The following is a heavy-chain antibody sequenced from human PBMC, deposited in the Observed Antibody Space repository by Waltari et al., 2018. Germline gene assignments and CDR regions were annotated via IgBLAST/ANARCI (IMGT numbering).Heavy chain of an antibody. CDR2: IYHRGST. J-gene: IGHJ3*02. V-gene: IGHV4-30-2*01. D-gene: IGHD3-10*01. CDR1: GGSISRGGYY. CDR3: ARVPFRHPGTYAFDI. Sequence: QVQLQESGPGLVKPSQTLSLTCTVSGGSISRGGYYWRWIRQPPGKGLEWIGYIYHRGSTYYNPSLKSRVTISVDRSKNQFSLKLSSVTAADTAVYYCARVPFRHPGTYAFDIWGQGTMVTVSS.